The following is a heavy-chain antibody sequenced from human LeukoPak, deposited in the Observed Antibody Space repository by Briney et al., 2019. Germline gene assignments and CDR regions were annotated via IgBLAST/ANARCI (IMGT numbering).Heavy chain of an antibody. CDR3: ARDPGYCSGGSCYGYFDY. V-gene: IGHV3-33*01. CDR2: IWYDGSNK. CDR1: GFTFSSYG. J-gene: IGHJ4*02. D-gene: IGHD2-15*01. Sequence: PGRPLILPCAASGFTFSSYGMHRVRQAPGKGLEWGAVIWYDGSNKYYADSVKGRFTISRDNSKNTLYLQMNSLRAEDTAVYYCARDPGYCSGGSCYGYFDYWGQGTLVTVSS.